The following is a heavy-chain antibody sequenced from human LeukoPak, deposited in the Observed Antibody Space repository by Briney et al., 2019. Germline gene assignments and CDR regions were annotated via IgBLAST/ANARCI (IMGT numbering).Heavy chain of an antibody. CDR1: GYSISSGYY. CDR3: ARDSGTTGEVKFDP. Sequence: SETLSLTCTVSGYSISSGYYWSWIRQPPGKGLEWIGEINHSGSTNYNPSLKSRVTMSVDTSKNKFSLKLSSVTAADTAVYYCARDSGTTGEVKFDPWGQGTLVTVSS. D-gene: IGHD3-10*01. J-gene: IGHJ5*02. CDR2: INHSGST. V-gene: IGHV4-38-2*02.